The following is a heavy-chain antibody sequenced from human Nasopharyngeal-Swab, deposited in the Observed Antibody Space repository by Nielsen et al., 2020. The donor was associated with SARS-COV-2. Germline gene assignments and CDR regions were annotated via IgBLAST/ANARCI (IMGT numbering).Heavy chain of an antibody. J-gene: IGHJ4*02. CDR3: AKDPYGLGTWDG. D-gene: IGHD3-10*01. V-gene: IGHV3-9*01. CDR2: ISWNSRSI. CDR1: GFTFDDYT. Sequence: SLKISCAASGFTFDDYTMHWVRQPPGKGLEWVSGISWNSRSIGYADSVKGRFTISRDNAKNSLYLQMNSLRAEDTALYYCAKDPYGLGTWDGWGQGTLVTVSS.